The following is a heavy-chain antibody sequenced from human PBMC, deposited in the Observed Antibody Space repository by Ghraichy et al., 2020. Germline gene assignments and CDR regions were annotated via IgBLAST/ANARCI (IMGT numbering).Heavy chain of an antibody. CDR2: IYHSGST. D-gene: IGHD6-6*01. CDR1: GYSISSGYY. V-gene: IGHV4-38-2*02. Sequence: SETLSLTCVVSGYSISSGYYWGWIRQPPGKGLEWIGSIYHSGSTYYNPSLKSRVTISLDTSKNQLSLKLSSVTAADTAVYYCARDGDSSSVTAFDIWGQGTMVTVSS. J-gene: IGHJ3*02. CDR3: ARDGDSSSVTAFDI.